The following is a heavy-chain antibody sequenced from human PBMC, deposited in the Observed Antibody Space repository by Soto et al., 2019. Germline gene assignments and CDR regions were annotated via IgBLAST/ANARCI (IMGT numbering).Heavy chain of an antibody. J-gene: IGHJ4*02. V-gene: IGHV3-9*01. CDR3: VINMVAYCGGDCYNTLTDY. D-gene: IGHD2-21*01. CDR2: ISWNSGSI. Sequence: GGSLRLSCAASGFTFDDYAMHWVRQAPGKGLEWVSGISWNSGSIGYADSVKGRFTISRDNAKNSLYLQMNSLRAEDTALYYCVINMVAYCGGDCYNTLTDYWGQGTLVTVSS. CDR1: GFTFDDYA.